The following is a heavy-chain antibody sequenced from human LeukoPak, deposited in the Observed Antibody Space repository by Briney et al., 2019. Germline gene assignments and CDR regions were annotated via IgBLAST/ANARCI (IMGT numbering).Heavy chain of an antibody. J-gene: IGHJ4*02. CDR3: AKTGRDVPRNYGDQRFDC. D-gene: IGHD4-17*01. CDR1: GFTFSSYG. CDR2: ISYDGSDK. Sequence: GGSLRLSCAASGFTFSSYGMHWVRQAPGKGLEWVAVISYDGSDKYYADSVKGRFTISRDNSKNTLYLQMNSLRAEDTAVYSCAKTGRDVPRNYGDQRFDCWGQGTLVTVSS. V-gene: IGHV3-30*18.